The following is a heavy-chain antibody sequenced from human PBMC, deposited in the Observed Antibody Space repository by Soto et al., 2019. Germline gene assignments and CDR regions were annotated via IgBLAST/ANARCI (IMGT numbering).Heavy chain of an antibody. CDR3: ARVLDTRYQPFARISYHYYYMDV. Sequence: GGSLRLSCAASGFTFSRYWMSWVRQAPGKGLEWVANIKEDGSEKYYVESMKGRFTISRDNAKNSLYLQMNSLRGEDTAVYYCARVLDTRYQPFARISYHYYYMDVWGKGTTVTVSS. V-gene: IGHV3-7*01. D-gene: IGHD2-2*01. J-gene: IGHJ6*03. CDR1: GFTFSRYW. CDR2: IKEDGSEK.